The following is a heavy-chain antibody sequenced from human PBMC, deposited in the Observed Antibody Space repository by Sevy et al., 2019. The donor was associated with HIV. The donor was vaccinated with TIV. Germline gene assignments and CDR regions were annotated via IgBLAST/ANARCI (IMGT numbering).Heavy chain of an antibody. CDR3: AIIPNPLRGKGDLGY. CDR2: IKQDGSEK. D-gene: IGHD2-15*01. V-gene: IGHV3-7*01. Sequence: GGSLRLSCVASGFTFSRYWMSWVRQAPGKGLEWVANIKQDGSEKYYVDSVKGRFTISRDNAKNSLYLQMNSLRAEDTAEFYCAIIPNPLRGKGDLGYWGQGTLVTVSS. J-gene: IGHJ4*02. CDR1: GFTFSRYW.